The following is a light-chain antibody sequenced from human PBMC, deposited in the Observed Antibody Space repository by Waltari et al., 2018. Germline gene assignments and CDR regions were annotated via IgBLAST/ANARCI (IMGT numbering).Light chain of an antibody. CDR2: GVS. J-gene: IGKJ2*01. CDR3: LQYHIWPRT. V-gene: IGKV3-15*01. Sequence: EIVMTQSPVTLSASPGESATLSCRASQSVGSDFGWYQQKPGQPPSLLIDGVSTRASGVPVRFSGRGSGADFTLTISSLQSEDFAIYYCLQYHIWPRTFGQGTKLEIK. CDR1: QSVGSD.